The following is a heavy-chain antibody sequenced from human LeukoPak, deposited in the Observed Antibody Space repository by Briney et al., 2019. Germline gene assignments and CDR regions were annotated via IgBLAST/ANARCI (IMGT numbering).Heavy chain of an antibody. CDR1: GFTFSSYG. V-gene: IGHV3-33*01. CDR2: IWYDGSNK. J-gene: IGHJ4*02. D-gene: IGHD3-10*01. Sequence: PGRSLRLSCAASGFTFSSYGMHWVRQAPGKGLEWVAVIWYDGSNKYYADSVKGRFTISRDNSKNTLYLQMNSLRAEDTAVYYCARVSITMVRGVIPYFDYWGQGTLVTVSS. CDR3: ARVSITMVRGVIPYFDY.